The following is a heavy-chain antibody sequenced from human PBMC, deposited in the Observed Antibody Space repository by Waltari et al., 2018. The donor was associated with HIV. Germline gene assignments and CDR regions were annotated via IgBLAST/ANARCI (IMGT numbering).Heavy chain of an antibody. CDR1: GGSFSGYY. V-gene: IGHV4-34*01. CDR2: INHIGST. D-gene: IGHD3-22*01. CDR3: ARGPPAGDSSAKGWFDP. J-gene: IGHJ5*02. Sequence: QVQLQQWGAGLLKPSETLSLTCAVYGGSFSGYYWSWIRQPPGKGLEWIGEINHIGSTNYNPSLKSRVTISVDSSKNQFSLKLSSVTAADTAVYYCARGPPAGDSSAKGWFDPWGQGTLVTVSS.